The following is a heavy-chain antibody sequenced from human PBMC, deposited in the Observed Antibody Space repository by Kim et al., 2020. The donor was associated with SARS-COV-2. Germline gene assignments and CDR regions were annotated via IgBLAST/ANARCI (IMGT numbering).Heavy chain of an antibody. Sequence: GGSLRLSCEASGFSFSSYWMSWVRQAPGNGLEWVADIKQDGGQKYYVDSVKGRFTISRDNARNSLFLQMDSLRVEDTAIYYCAREDGGEDYWGQGTLVTVSS. CDR2: IKQDGGQK. J-gene: IGHJ4*02. CDR3: AREDGGEDY. D-gene: IGHD3-16*01. V-gene: IGHV3-7*03. CDR1: GFSFSSYW.